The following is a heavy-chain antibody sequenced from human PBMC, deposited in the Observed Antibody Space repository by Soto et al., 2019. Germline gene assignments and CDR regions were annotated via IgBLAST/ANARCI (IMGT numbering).Heavy chain of an antibody. CDR3: ARGSSITMIVVVITDIYYFDY. Sequence: GGSLRLSCAASGFTFSIYAMHWVRQAPGKGLEWVAVISYDGSNKYYADSVKGRFTISRDNSKNTLYLQMNSLRAEDTAVYYCARGSSITMIVVVITDIYYFDYWGQGTLVTVSS. V-gene: IGHV3-30-3*01. CDR1: GFTFSIYA. J-gene: IGHJ4*02. D-gene: IGHD3-22*01. CDR2: ISYDGSNK.